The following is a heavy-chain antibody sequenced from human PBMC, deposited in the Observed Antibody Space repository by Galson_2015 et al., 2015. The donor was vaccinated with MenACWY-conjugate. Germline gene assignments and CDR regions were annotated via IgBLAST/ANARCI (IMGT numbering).Heavy chain of an antibody. V-gene: IGHV5-51*03. Sequence: QSGAEEHKPGKSLKISCQGSGYSFTTSWIGWVRQMPGKGLEWVGLIYPGDSHTRYSPSFLGQVTISADKSISTAYLQWSSLKASDTAIYFCAREGRGGIRLYYMDVWGKGTTVTVSS. D-gene: IGHD3-16*01. CDR1: GYSFTTSW. J-gene: IGHJ6*03. CDR3: AREGRGGIRLYYMDV. CDR2: IYPGDSHT.